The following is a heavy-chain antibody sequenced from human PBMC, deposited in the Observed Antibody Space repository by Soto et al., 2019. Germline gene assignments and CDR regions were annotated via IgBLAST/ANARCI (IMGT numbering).Heavy chain of an antibody. V-gene: IGHV3-30-3*01. Sequence: LSLSCAASGFTFSSYAMHWFRQAPGKGLEWVAVISYDGSNKYYADSLKGRFTISRDNSKNTLYLQMNSLRAEETAVYYCARSPITMSAFDXWGQGTRGTVS. D-gene: IGHD3-22*01. CDR3: ARSPITMSAFDX. CDR2: ISYDGSNK. J-gene: IGHJ3*01. CDR1: GFTFSSYA.